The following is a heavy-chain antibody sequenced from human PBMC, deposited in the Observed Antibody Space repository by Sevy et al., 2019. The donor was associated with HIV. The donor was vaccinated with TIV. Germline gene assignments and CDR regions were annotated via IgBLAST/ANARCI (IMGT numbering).Heavy chain of an antibody. CDR3: ARDARGDATLPDY. CDR2: IYSGGST. V-gene: IGHV3-66*02. J-gene: IGHJ4*02. D-gene: IGHD3-16*01. Sequence: GGSLRLSCAASGFTVSSNYMSWVRQGPGKGLEWVSVIYSGGSTYYADSVKGRFTVFRDNSNNTLSLQMNSLRIEDTAVYYCARDARGDATLPDYWGQGTLVTVSS. CDR1: GFTVSSNY.